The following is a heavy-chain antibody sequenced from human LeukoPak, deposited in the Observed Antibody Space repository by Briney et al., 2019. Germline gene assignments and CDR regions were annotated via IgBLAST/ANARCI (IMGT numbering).Heavy chain of an antibody. CDR3: ARGPYSGYDYYYYYYMDV. J-gene: IGHJ6*03. Sequence: ASVKVSCKASGYTFTSYDINWVRQATGQGLEWMGWMNPNSGNTGYAQKFQGRVTMTRNTSISTAYMELSSLRSEDTAVYYCARGPYSGYDYYYYYYMDVWGKGTTVTISS. V-gene: IGHV1-8*01. CDR2: MNPNSGNT. CDR1: GYTFTSYD. D-gene: IGHD5-12*01.